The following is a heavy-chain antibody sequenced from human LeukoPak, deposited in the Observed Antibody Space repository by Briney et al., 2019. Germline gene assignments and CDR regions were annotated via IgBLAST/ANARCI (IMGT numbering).Heavy chain of an antibody. CDR3: ARVLRGYSYEDY. J-gene: IGHJ4*02. D-gene: IGHD5-18*01. Sequence: SETLSLTCTVSGGSISSGSYYWSWIRQPAGKGLEWIGRIYTSGSTNYNPSLKSRVTISVDTSKNQFSLKLSSVTAADTAVYYCARVLRGYSYEDYWGQGTLVTVSS. V-gene: IGHV4-61*02. CDR1: GGSISSGSYY. CDR2: IYTSGST.